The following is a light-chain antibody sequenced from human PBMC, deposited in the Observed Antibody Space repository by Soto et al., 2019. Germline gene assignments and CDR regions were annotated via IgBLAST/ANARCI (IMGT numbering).Light chain of an antibody. CDR3: VLYMGSGIYV. CDR1: SGSVSTSYY. Sequence: QTVVTQEPSFSVSPGGTVTLTCGLSSGSVSTSYYPSWYQQTPGQAPRTLIYSTNTRSSGVRDRFTGSILGNKAALTIAGAQADDESDYNSVLYMGSGIYVFGTGTKVTVL. J-gene: IGLJ1*01. CDR2: STN. V-gene: IGLV8-61*01.